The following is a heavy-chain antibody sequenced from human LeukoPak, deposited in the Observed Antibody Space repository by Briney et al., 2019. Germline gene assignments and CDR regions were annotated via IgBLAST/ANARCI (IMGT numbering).Heavy chain of an antibody. J-gene: IGHJ6*03. Sequence: SVTLSCKGSGYTFTSYGISWVRQGPGQGLEWMGLISAYNGNSNYAYKHPGRVTMTTDTSTTTNYMELRSLRPDDTAVYYCARESSYYMDVWGKGTTVTVSS. CDR3: ARESSYYMDV. V-gene: IGHV1-18*01. CDR1: GYTFTSYG. D-gene: IGHD1-26*01. CDR2: ISAYNGNS.